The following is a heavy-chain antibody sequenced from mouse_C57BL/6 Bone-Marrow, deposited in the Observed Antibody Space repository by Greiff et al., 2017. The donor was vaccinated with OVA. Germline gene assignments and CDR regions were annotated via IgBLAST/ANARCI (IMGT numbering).Heavy chain of an antibody. D-gene: IGHD3-2*02. J-gene: IGHJ4*01. V-gene: IGHV1-5*01. Sequence: VQLQQSGTVLVRPGASVKMSCKTSGYTFTSYWMHWVKQRPGQGLEWIGAIYPGNSDTSYNQKFKGKAKLTAVTSASTAYMELSSRTNEDAAVYYCTQTAQATWDAMDYWGQGTSVTVSS. CDR2: IYPGNSDT. CDR1: GYTFTSYW. CDR3: TQTAQATWDAMDY.